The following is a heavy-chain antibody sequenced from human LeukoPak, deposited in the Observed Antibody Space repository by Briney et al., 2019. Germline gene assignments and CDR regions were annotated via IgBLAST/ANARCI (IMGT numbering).Heavy chain of an antibody. CDR3: ARVEPQWGIAAASDAFDI. V-gene: IGHV4-31*03. J-gene: IGHJ3*02. Sequence: SQTLSLTCTVSGGSISSGGYYWSWIRQHPGKGLEWIGYIYYSGSTYYNPSLKSRVTISVDTSKNQFSLKLSSVTAADTAVYYCARVEPQWGIAAASDAFDIWGQGTMVTVSS. D-gene: IGHD6-13*01. CDR2: IYYSGST. CDR1: GGSISSGGYY.